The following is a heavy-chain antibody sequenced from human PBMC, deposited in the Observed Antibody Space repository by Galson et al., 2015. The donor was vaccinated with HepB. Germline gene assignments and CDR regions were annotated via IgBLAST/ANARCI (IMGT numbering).Heavy chain of an antibody. CDR3: ARDRMGSYSDY. Sequence: SLRLSCAASGFTVSSNYMSWVRQAPGKGLEWVSVIYSGGSTYYADSVKGRFTISRDNSKNTLYLQMNSLRAEDTAVYYCARDRMGSYSDYWGQGTLVTVSS. CDR2: IYSGGST. J-gene: IGHJ4*02. D-gene: IGHD2-8*01. V-gene: IGHV3-53*01. CDR1: GFTVSSNY.